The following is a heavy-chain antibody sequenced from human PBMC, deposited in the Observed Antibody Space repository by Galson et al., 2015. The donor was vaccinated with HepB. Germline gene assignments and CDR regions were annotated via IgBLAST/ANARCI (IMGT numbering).Heavy chain of an antibody. CDR1: GFTFSSYS. Sequence: SLRLSCAASGFTFSSYSMNWVRQAPGKGLEWVSYISSSSSTIYYADSVKGRFTISRDNAKNSPYLQMNSLRDEDTAVYYCARDARVAAAGFDYWGQGTLVTVSS. J-gene: IGHJ4*02. D-gene: IGHD6-13*01. CDR2: ISSSSSTI. V-gene: IGHV3-48*02. CDR3: ARDARVAAAGFDY.